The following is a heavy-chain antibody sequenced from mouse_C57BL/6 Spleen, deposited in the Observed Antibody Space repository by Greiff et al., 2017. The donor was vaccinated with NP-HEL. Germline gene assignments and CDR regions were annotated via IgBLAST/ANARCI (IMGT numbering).Heavy chain of an antibody. CDR1: GYTFTDYY. CDR2: IYPGSGNT. D-gene: IGHD1-1*01. CDR3: ARSRDYYGSILDY. Sequence: VQLVESGAELVRPGASVKLSCKASGYTFTDYYINWVKQRPGQGLEWIARIYPGSGNTYYNEKFKGKATLTAEKSSSTAYMQLSSLTSEDSAVYFCARSRDYYGSILDYWGQGTTLTVSS. J-gene: IGHJ2*01. V-gene: IGHV1-76*01.